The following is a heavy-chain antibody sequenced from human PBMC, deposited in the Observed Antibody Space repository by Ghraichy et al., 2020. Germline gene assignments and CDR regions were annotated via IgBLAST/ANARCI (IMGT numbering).Heavy chain of an antibody. J-gene: IGHJ4*02. Sequence: ASVKVSCKVSGYTLTELSMHWVRQAPGKGLEWMGGFDPEDGETIYAQKFQGRVTMTEDTSTDTAYMELSSLRSEDTAVYYCATSSSGYQLLSVTGDWGQGTLVTVSS. D-gene: IGHD2-2*01. CDR3: ATSSSGYQLLSVTGD. CDR1: GYTLTELS. V-gene: IGHV1-24*01. CDR2: FDPEDGET.